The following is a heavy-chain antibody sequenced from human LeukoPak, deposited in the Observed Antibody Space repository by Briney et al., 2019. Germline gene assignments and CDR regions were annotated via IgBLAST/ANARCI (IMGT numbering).Heavy chain of an antibody. Sequence: SETLSLTCTVSGDSISSYYWSWIRQPAGKGLEWTGRIYTSGSTNYNPSLKSRVTMSIDTSKNQFSLKLSCVTAADTAVYYCARSTGTGGVNFDYWGQGTLATVSS. CDR1: GDSISSYY. V-gene: IGHV4-4*07. CDR3: ARSTGTGGVNFDY. D-gene: IGHD1-1*01. J-gene: IGHJ4*02. CDR2: IYTSGST.